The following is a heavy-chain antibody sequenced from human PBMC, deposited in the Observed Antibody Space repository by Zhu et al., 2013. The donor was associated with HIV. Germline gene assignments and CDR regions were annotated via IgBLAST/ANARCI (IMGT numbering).Heavy chain of an antibody. Sequence: QVQLVQSGAEVKKPGASVKVSCKASGYTFTSYAMHWVRQAPGQRLEWMGWINAGNGNTKYSQKFQGRVTITRDTSASTAYMELSSLRSEDTAVYYCARGWVAVASGGVFDPWGQGTLVTVSS. CDR3: ARGWVAVASGGVFDP. V-gene: IGHV1-3*01. CDR2: INAGNGNT. D-gene: IGHD6-19*01. CDR1: GYTFTSYA. J-gene: IGHJ5*02.